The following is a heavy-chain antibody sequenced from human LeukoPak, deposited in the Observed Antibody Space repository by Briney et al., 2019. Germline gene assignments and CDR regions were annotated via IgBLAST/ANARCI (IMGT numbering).Heavy chain of an antibody. V-gene: IGHV4-34*01. CDR1: GGSFSGYY. J-gene: IGHJ4*02. CDR3: ARGPAAETSGWYPCYYFDY. D-gene: IGHD6-19*01. Sequence: PSETLSLTCAVYGGSFSGYYWRWIRQPPGKGLEWIGEINHSGSTNYNPSLKSRVTISVDTSKNQFSLKLSSVTAADTAVYYCARGPAAETSGWYPCYYFDYWGQGTLVTVSS. CDR2: INHSGST.